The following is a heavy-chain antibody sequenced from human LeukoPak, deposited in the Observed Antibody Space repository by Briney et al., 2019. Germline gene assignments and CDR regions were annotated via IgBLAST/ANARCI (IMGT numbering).Heavy chain of an antibody. Sequence: ASVKVPCKASGYTFSSYAMNWVRQAPGQGLEWMGWINTNSGNPTYGQGFTGRFVFSLDTSVSTAYLQISSLKAEDTAVYYCAKIDWGFDAFDIWGQGTMVTVSS. V-gene: IGHV7-4-1*02. J-gene: IGHJ3*02. CDR1: GYTFSSYA. CDR3: AKIDWGFDAFDI. CDR2: INTNSGNP. D-gene: IGHD7-27*01.